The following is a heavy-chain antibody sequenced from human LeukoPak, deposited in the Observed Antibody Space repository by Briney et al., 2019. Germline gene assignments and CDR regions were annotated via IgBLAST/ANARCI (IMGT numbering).Heavy chain of an antibody. Sequence: SETLSLTCTVSGTSISSYYWNWIRQPPGKGLEWIAYIYASGSTNYNPSLKSRVTISVDKSKNQFSLKLSSVTAADTAVYYCARRGLTTRWTFDIWGQGAKVTVSS. CDR3: ARRGLTTRWTFDI. CDR2: IYASGST. J-gene: IGHJ3*02. V-gene: IGHV4-4*09. D-gene: IGHD1-1*01. CDR1: GTSISSYY.